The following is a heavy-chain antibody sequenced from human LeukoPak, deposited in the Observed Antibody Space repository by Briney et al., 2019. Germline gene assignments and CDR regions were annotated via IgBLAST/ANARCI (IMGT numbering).Heavy chain of an antibody. CDR2: INPNSGGT. J-gene: IGHJ5*02. D-gene: IGHD4-17*01. Sequence: ASVKVSCKASGGTFSSYAISWVRQAPGQGLEWMGWINPNSGGTNYAQKFQGRVTMTRDTSISTAYMELSRLRSDDTAVYYCARTSLYGDYDSPHWFDPWGQGTLVTVSS. CDR3: ARTSLYGDYDSPHWFDP. V-gene: IGHV1-2*02. CDR1: GGTFSSYA.